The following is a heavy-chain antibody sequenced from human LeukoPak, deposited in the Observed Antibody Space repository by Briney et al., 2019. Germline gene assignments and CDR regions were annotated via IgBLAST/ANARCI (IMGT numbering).Heavy chain of an antibody. J-gene: IGHJ4*02. V-gene: IGHV3-21*01. CDR2: ISSRNTYI. Sequence: GGSLRLSCAASGFTFSTYSMNWVRQAPGKGLEWVSSISSRNTYIYYADSVKGRFTISRDNAKNSLYLQMNSLRAEDTAVYYCARDGSLERTTDYWGQGSLVTVSS. D-gene: IGHD1-1*01. CDR3: ARDGSLERTTDY. CDR1: GFTFSTYS.